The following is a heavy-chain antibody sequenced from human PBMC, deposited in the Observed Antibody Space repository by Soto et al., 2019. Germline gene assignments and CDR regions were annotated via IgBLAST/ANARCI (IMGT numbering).Heavy chain of an antibody. CDR1: GYTLTNYA. V-gene: IGHV1-3*01. D-gene: IGHD2-8*01. CDR3: TRDLNGGNPFDH. CDR2: IDPGSGKA. Sequence: QVQHVQSGAEVKKPGASVRVSCKPSGYTLTNYAIHWVRQAAGQSLEWLAWIDPGSGKATYSQKVQGRLIVTRDSSASTFYMDLSSLTSEDTAVYFCTRDLNGGNPFDHWGQGVLVTVSS. J-gene: IGHJ4*02.